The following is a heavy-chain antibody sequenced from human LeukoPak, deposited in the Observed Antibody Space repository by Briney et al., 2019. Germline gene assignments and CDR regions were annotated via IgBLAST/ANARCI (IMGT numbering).Heavy chain of an antibody. D-gene: IGHD1-14*01. V-gene: IGHV3-30*18. CDR1: GFTFSSYA. CDR2: ISYDGSNK. J-gene: IGHJ4*02. Sequence: GRSLRLSCAASGFTFSSYAMHWVRQAPGKGLEWVALISYDGSNKYYADSVKGRFTISRDNSKNTLYLQMNSLKEEDTAVYYCSKKRDGTLSEPGDYWGQGTLVTVSS. CDR3: SKKRDGTLSEPGDY.